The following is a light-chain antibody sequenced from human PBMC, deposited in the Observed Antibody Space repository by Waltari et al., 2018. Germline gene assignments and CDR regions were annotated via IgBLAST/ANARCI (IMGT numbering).Light chain of an antibody. V-gene: IGKV1-5*03. CDR2: KTS. CDR3: QQYNSYSYT. J-gene: IGKJ2*01. CDR1: QSINSW. Sequence: DIQMTQSPSTLSASVGDRVTITCRASQSINSWLAWYQQKPGKAPKVLIYKTSTLESGVPSRFSSSGSGTEFTLTISSLQPDDFATYYCQQYNSYSYTFGQGTKLEIK.